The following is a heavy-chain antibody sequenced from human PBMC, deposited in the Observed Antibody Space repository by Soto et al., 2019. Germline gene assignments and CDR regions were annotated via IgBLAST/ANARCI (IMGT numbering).Heavy chain of an antibody. Sequence: QMQLLQSGAEVKKTGSSVKISCKTSGWIFTFQYLHWVRQAPGKGLEWLGWITPYNGNVKYAQHFQGRISLTRDNSLTPLFRELRDLRPEDTGLYYFARSATSGDQHFIDSWGQGTLVTVSS. CDR2: ITPYNGNV. CDR3: ARSATSGDQHFIDS. CDR1: GWIFTFQY. J-gene: IGHJ4*02. D-gene: IGHD7-27*01. V-gene: IGHV1-45*02.